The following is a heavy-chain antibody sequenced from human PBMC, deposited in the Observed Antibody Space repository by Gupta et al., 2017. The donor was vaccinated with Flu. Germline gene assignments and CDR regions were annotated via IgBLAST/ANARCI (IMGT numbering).Heavy chain of an antibody. CDR2: ISAYNTNI. V-gene: IGHV1-18*01. J-gene: IGHJ6*02. D-gene: IGHD4-17*01. Sequence: QVQLLQSGAEVKKPGASVKVSCKASGYTFTDYDIIWVRQARGQGPECMGGISAYNTNINYAQKFRGRVTMTTDRFTSTAYMELRSLRPDDTAVYYCVRDEPTARGDYYYGLDVWGQGTAVTVSS. CDR3: VRDEPTARGDYYYGLDV. CDR1: GYTFTDYD.